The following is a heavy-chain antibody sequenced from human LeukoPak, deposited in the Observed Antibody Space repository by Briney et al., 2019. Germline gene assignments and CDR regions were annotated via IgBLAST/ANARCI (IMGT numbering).Heavy chain of an antibody. CDR1: GGSTSGYR. D-gene: IGHD3-16*01. J-gene: IGHJ3*01. CDR3: ARRVSLYLTKYRQHAFDV. CDR2: IYTSGST. V-gene: IGHV4-4*07. Sequence: SETLSLTCTVSGGSTSGYRWTWIRQPPGKGLEWIGRIYTSGSTNYNPSLKSRVTISVDTSKNQFSLKLSSVTAADTAVYYCARRVSLYLTKYRQHAFDVWGQGTMVTVSS.